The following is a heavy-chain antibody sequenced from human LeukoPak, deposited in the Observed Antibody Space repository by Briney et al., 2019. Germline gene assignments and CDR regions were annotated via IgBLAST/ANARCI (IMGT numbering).Heavy chain of an antibody. CDR2: ISGSGGST. J-gene: IGHJ4*02. CDR3: AKGLYYYGSGTYYNIAY. D-gene: IGHD3-10*01. CDR1: GFTFSSYA. Sequence: GGSQRLSCAASGFTFSSYAMSWVRQAPGKGLEWVSVISGSGGSTYNADSVKGRFTISRDNSKNTLYLQMNSLRAEDTAVYYCAKGLYYYGSGTYYNIAYWGQGTLVTVSS. V-gene: IGHV3-23*01.